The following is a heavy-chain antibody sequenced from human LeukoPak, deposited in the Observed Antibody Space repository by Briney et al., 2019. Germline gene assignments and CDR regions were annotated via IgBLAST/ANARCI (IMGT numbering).Heavy chain of an antibody. Sequence: SETLSLTCTVSGGSISSYYWSWIRQPPGKGLEWIGYIYHSGSTIYNPSLKSRVTTSVDTSKNQFSLKLSSVTAADTAVYYCARLYSGSYYNSFHDFDYWGQGTLVTVSS. CDR2: IYHSGST. V-gene: IGHV4-59*01. J-gene: IGHJ4*02. CDR1: GGSISSYY. D-gene: IGHD1-26*01. CDR3: ARLYSGSYYNSFHDFDY.